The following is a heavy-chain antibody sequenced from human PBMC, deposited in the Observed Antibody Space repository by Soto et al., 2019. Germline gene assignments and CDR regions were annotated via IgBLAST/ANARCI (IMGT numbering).Heavy chain of an antibody. CDR2: IIAIFGTA. CDR3: ARNLFSSSWYKYYYYYGMDV. Sequence: QVQLVQSGAEVKKPGSSVKVSCKASGGTFSSYAISWVRQAPVQGLEWMGGIIAIFGTANYAQKFQGRVTIPPDESTSTAYMELSSLRSEDTAVYYCARNLFSSSWYKYYYYYGMDVWGQGTTVTVSS. J-gene: IGHJ6*02. D-gene: IGHD6-13*01. CDR1: GGTFSSYA. V-gene: IGHV1-69*01.